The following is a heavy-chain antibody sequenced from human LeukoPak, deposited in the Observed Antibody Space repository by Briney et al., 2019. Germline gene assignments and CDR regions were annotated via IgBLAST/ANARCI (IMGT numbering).Heavy chain of an antibody. J-gene: IGHJ6*02. CDR2: IKEDGSVK. CDR1: GMTFSRYW. Sequence: GGSLRLSCAASGMTFSRYWMNWVRQARGKGLVWVANIKEDGSVKNYVDSVRGRFTVSRDNAKNSLYLQMNSLRAEDTAVYYCARAGDYYGMDVWGQGTTVTVSS. CDR3: ARAGDYYGMDV. V-gene: IGHV3-7*01.